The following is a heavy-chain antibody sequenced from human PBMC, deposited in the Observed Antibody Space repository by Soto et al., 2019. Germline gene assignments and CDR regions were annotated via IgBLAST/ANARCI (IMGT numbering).Heavy chain of an antibody. CDR1: GGSISSGGYY. CDR2: IYYSGST. Sequence: HVQLQESGPGLVKPSQTLSLTCTVSGGSISSGGYYWSWIRQHQGKGLEWIGYIYYSGSTYYNPSLTSRVTISVDTSKNQFSRKLSSVTAADTAVYYCARDLGSIADRLAFDIWGQGTMVTVSS. D-gene: IGHD6-6*01. J-gene: IGHJ3*02. CDR3: ARDLGSIADRLAFDI. V-gene: IGHV4-31*03.